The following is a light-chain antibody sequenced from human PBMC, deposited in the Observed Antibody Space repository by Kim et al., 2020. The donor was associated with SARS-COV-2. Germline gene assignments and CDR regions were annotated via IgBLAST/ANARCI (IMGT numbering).Light chain of an antibody. V-gene: IGKV4-1*01. CDR3: QQYDSTPYT. J-gene: IGKJ2*01. CDR2: WAS. Sequence: DIVMTQSPDSLAVSLGERATINCKFSQSVLYSSNQKNYLAWYQQKPGQPPKLLIYWASTRDSGVPDRFSGSGSGTDFTLTVSRLQAEDMAVYYCQQYDSTPYTFGQGTKLEI. CDR1: QSVLYSSNQKNY.